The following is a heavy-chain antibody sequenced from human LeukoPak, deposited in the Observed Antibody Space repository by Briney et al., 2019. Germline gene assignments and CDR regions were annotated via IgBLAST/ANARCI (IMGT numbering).Heavy chain of an antibody. CDR3: AREDYGDSHNWFDP. J-gene: IGHJ5*02. CDR2: IYHSGST. CDR1: GYSISSGYY. D-gene: IGHD4-17*01. V-gene: IGHV4-38-2*02. Sequence: SETLSLTCTVSGYSISSGYYWGWIRQPPGKGLEWIGSIYHSGSTYYNPSLKSRVTISVDTSKNQFSLKLSSVTAADTAVYYCAREDYGDSHNWFDPWGQGTLVTVSS.